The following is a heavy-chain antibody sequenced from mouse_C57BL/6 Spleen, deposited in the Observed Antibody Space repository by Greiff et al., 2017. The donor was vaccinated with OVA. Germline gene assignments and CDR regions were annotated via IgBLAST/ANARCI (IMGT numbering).Heavy chain of an antibody. CDR3: ARGDTTAYWYFDV. V-gene: IGHV1-64*01. J-gene: IGHJ1*03. CDR2: IHPNSGST. CDR1: GYTFTSYW. Sequence: QVQLQQPGAELVKPGASVKLSCKASGYTFTSYWMHWVKQRPGQGLEWIGMIHPNSGSTNYNEKFKSKATLTVDKSSSTAYMQLSSLTSEDSAVYYCARGDTTAYWYFDVWGTGTTVTVSS. D-gene: IGHD1-2*01.